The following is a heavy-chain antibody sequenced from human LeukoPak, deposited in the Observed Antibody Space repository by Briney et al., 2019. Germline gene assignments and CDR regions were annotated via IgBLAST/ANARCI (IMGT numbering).Heavy chain of an antibody. CDR2: ISGSSSYK. D-gene: IGHD5-24*01. Sequence: GGSLRLSCAASGFTFSSYSMNWVRQAPGKGLDWISYISGSSSYKNYADSVKGRFTISRDNAKNSLYLQMNSLRAEDTSVYYCARGRAVGIPGDGHEFDYWGQGTLVTVSS. J-gene: IGHJ4*02. CDR3: ARGRAVGIPGDGHEFDY. CDR1: GFTFSSYS. V-gene: IGHV3-21*05.